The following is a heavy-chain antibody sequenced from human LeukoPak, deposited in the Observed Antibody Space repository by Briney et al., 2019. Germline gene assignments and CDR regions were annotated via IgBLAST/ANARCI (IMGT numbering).Heavy chain of an antibody. Sequence: PSETLSLTCTVSGDSISSSNYCWGWIRQPPGNGLEWIGTIYFGGNTYYNPSLKSQVTISVDASNNHFSLRLSSVTAADTAVYYCARHLESANYWSPLDFWGLGTLVTVSS. D-gene: IGHD4/OR15-4a*01. V-gene: IGHV4-39*01. J-gene: IGHJ4*02. CDR1: GDSISSSNYC. CDR2: IYFGGNT. CDR3: ARHLESANYWSPLDF.